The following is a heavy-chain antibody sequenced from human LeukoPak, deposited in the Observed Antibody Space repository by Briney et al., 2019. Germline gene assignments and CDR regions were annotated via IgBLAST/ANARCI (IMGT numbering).Heavy chain of an antibody. V-gene: IGHV4-38-2*02. CDR2: IYHSGST. CDR3: ASSAAGEFDP. J-gene: IGHJ5*02. D-gene: IGHD6-13*01. Sequence: SETLSLTCTVSGYSISSGYYWGWIRQPPGKGLEWIGSIYHSGSTYYNPSLKSRVTISVDTSKNQFSLKLSSVTAADTAVYYCASSAAGEFDPWGQGTLVTVSS. CDR1: GYSISSGYY.